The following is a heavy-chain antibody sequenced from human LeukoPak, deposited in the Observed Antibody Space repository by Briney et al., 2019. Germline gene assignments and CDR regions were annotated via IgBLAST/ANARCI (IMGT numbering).Heavy chain of an antibody. V-gene: IGHV3-30-3*01. CDR3: ARDTYSSSWYRFDY. CDR2: ISYDGSNK. CDR1: GFTFSSYA. D-gene: IGHD6-13*01. Sequence: PGRSLRLSCAASGFTFSSYAMHWVRQAPGKGLEWVAVISYDGSNKYYADSVKGRFTISRDNSKNTLYLQMNSLRAEDTAVYYCARDTYSSSWYRFDYWGQGTLVTVSS. J-gene: IGHJ4*02.